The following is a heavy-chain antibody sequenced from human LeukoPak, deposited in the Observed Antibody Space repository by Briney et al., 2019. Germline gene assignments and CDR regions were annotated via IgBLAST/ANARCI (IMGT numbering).Heavy chain of an antibody. CDR3: AIGAAGSGYYLAPFDY. Sequence: GGSLRLSCAASGFTFSSYGIDWVRQAPGEGLEWVAFIRYVGSNKYYADSVKGRLTISRDNSENTLYRQMNSLRAEDTAVYYGAIGAAGSGYYLAPFDYWGQGTLVTVSS. J-gene: IGHJ4*02. CDR1: GFTFSSYG. D-gene: IGHD3-3*01. V-gene: IGHV3-30*02. CDR2: IRYVGSNK.